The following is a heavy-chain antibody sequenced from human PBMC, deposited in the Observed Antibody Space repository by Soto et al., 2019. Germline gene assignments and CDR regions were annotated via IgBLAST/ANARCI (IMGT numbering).Heavy chain of an antibody. Sequence: GGSLRLSCAASGFTFSDYYMSWIRQAPGKGLEWVSYITSGSTIYYADSVKGRFTISRDNAKNSLYLQMNSLRAEDTAVYYCARRSSSPWFDPWGQGTLVTVSS. V-gene: IGHV3-11*01. J-gene: IGHJ5*02. CDR1: GFTFSDYY. D-gene: IGHD6-6*01. CDR2: ITSGSTI. CDR3: ARRSSSPWFDP.